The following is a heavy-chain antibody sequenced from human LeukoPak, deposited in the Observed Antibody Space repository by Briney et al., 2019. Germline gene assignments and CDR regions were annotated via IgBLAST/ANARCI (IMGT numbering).Heavy chain of an antibody. J-gene: IGHJ4*02. CDR2: THGSEK. D-gene: IGHD3-10*01. CDR3: ARAPSPMVPYYFDY. Sequence: GGSLRLSCAASGFIFSNYWMSWVRQAPGKGLEWVANTHGSEKYYVDSVKGRFTISRDNAKNSLYLQMNSLRAEDTAVYYCARAPSPMVPYYFDYWGQGTLVTVSS. V-gene: IGHV3-7*01. CDR1: GFIFSNYW.